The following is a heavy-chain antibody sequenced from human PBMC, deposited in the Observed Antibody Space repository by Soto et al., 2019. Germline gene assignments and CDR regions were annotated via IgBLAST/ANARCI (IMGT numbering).Heavy chain of an antibody. J-gene: IGHJ5*02. D-gene: IGHD3-10*01. V-gene: IGHV4-31*03. CDR2: IYYSGST. Sequence: QVQLQESGPGLVKPSQTLSLTCTVSGGSISIGGYYWSWIRQHPGKGLEWIGYIYYSGSTYYNPSLKSRVTISVDTSKNQFSLKLSSVTAADTAVYYCARDLGHMVRGVTWGQGTLVTVSS. CDR1: GGSISIGGYY. CDR3: ARDLGHMVRGVT.